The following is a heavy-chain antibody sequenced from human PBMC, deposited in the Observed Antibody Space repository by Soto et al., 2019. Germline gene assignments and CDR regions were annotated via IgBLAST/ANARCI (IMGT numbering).Heavy chain of an antibody. J-gene: IGHJ4*02. CDR3: ARGRDYQFDY. Sequence: SETLSLTCTVSGGSISSSGYYCSWIRQHPGKGLEWIGYIYYSGSTYYNPSLKSRVTISVDTSKNQFSLKLSSVTAADTAVYYCARGRDYQFDYWGQGTLVTVS. D-gene: IGHD3-16*01. CDR2: IYYSGST. CDR1: GGSISSSGYY. V-gene: IGHV4-31*03.